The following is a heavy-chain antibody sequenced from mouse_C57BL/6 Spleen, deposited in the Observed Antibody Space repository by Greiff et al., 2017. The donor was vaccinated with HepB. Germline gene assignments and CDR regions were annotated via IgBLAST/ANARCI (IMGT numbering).Heavy chain of an antibody. V-gene: IGHV1-82*01. D-gene: IGHD1-2*01. Sequence: VKLMESGPELVKPGASVKISCKASGYAFSSSWMNWVKQRPGKGLEWIGRIYPGDGDTNYNGKFKGKATLTADKSSSTAYMQLSSLTSEDSAVYFCAERLLYYFDYWGQGTTLTVSS. J-gene: IGHJ2*01. CDR1: GYAFSSSW. CDR3: AERLLYYFDY. CDR2: IYPGDGDT.